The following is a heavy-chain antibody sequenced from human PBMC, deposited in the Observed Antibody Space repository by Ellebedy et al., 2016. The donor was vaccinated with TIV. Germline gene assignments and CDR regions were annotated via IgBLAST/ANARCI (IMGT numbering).Heavy chain of an antibody. CDR3: AREVGYCSGGSCWAWFDP. Sequence: GESLKISCAASGFTFSNYSLNWVRQAPGKGLEWVSYISGSSGTIHYADSVKGRFTISRDNAKNSLYLQMNSLRAEDTAVYYCAREVGYCSGGSCWAWFDPWGQGTLVTVSS. CDR1: GFTFSNYS. J-gene: IGHJ5*02. D-gene: IGHD2-15*01. CDR2: ISGSSGTI. V-gene: IGHV3-48*04.